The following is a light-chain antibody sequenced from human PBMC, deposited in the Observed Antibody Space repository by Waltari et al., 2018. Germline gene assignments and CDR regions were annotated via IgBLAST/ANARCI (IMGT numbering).Light chain of an antibody. J-gene: IGKJ4*01. Sequence: QVTQSPSSVSASVGDTVTLTCRANQDIRTLLVWNQQKAGKAPKLLIYSASTLQDGVPSRFSGSGSGTEFTLTIDSLQPEDFATYYCEQVHSFPITFGGGTKVEIK. CDR2: SAS. V-gene: IGKV1D-12*01. CDR3: EQVHSFPIT. CDR1: QDIRTL.